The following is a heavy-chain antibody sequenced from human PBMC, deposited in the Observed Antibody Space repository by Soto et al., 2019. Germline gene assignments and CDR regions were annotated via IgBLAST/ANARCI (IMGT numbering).Heavy chain of an antibody. V-gene: IGHV3-23*01. Sequence: EVQLLESGGGLVQPGGSLRLSCAASGFTFSSYAMSWVRQAPGKGLEWVSAISGSGGSTYYADSVKGRFTISRDNSKNTLYLQMNSLRAEDTAVYYCAKDLAQYNYDGSGSYIYGMDVWGQGTTVTVSS. CDR1: GFTFSSYA. J-gene: IGHJ6*02. CDR2: ISGSGGST. D-gene: IGHD3-10*01. CDR3: AKDLAQYNYDGSGSYIYGMDV.